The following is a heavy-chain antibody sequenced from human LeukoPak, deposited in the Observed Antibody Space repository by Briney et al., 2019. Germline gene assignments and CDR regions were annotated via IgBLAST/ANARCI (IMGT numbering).Heavy chain of an antibody. V-gene: IGHV3-30*14. Sequence: PGRSLRLSCAASGFTFSSYAMHWVRQAPGKGLEWVAVISYDGSNKYYADSVKGRFTISRDNSKNTLYLQMNSLRAEDTAVYYCVGLYNLYFDYWGQGTLVTVSS. CDR1: GFTFSSYA. D-gene: IGHD1-1*01. CDR3: VGLYNLYFDY. J-gene: IGHJ4*02. CDR2: ISYDGSNK.